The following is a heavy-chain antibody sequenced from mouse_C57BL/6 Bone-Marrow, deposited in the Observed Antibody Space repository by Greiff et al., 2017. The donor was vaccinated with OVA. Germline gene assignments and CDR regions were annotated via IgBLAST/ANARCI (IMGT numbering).Heavy chain of an antibody. J-gene: IGHJ4*01. V-gene: IGHV2-5*01. Sequence: QVQLQQSGPGLVQPSQSLSITCTVSGFSLTSYGVHWVRQSPGKGLEWLGVIWRGGSTDYNAAFMSRLSITKDNSKSQVFFKMNSLQADDTAIYYCAKKRGGTGYAMDYWGQGTSVTVSS. CDR2: IWRGGST. CDR3: AKKRGGTGYAMDY. D-gene: IGHD3-3*01. CDR1: GFSLTSYG.